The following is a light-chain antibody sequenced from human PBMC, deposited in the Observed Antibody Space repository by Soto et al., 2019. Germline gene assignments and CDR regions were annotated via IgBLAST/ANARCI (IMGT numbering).Light chain of an antibody. CDR1: QSVLYSSNNKNY. V-gene: IGKV4-1*01. CDR3: QQYYDSPLT. J-gene: IGKJ4*01. CDR2: WAS. Sequence: DIVMTQSPDSLAVSLGERATINCKSSQSVLYSSNNKNYLAWHQQKPGQPPKLLISWASTRESGVPDRFSGSGSGTDFTLTISSLQAEDVAVYYCQQYYDSPLTFGGGTKVEIK.